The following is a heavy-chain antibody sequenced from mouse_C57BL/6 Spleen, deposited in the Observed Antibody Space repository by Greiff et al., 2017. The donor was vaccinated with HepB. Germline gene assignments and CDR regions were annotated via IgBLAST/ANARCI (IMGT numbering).Heavy chain of an antibody. CDR3: TRGLTPYFDV. V-gene: IGHV1-15*01. D-gene: IGHD1-3*01. CDR2: IDPETGGT. CDR1: GYTFTDYE. Sequence: VQLQQSGAELVRPGASVTLSCKASGYTFTDYEMHWVKQTPVHGLEWIGAIDPETGGTAYNQKFKGKAILTADKSSSTAYMELRSLTSEDSAVYYCTRGLTPYFDVWGTGTTVTVSS. J-gene: IGHJ1*03.